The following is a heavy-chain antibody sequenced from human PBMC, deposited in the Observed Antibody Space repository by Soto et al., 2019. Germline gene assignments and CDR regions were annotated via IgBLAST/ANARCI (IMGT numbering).Heavy chain of an antibody. D-gene: IGHD4-4*01. CDR1: GFTFSNYW. CDR3: ARVSGHCRLSDSNGDAFDI. J-gene: IGHJ3*02. V-gene: IGHV3-7*01. CDR2: IKQDGSEK. Sequence: EVQLVESGGGLVQPGGSLRLSCAASGFTFSNYWMTWVRQAPGKGLEWVANIKQDGSEKYSVDSVKGRFTISRDNAKNSLYLEYNVMRAEDTAVYYCARVSGHCRLSDSNGDAFDIWGQGTKVNVSS.